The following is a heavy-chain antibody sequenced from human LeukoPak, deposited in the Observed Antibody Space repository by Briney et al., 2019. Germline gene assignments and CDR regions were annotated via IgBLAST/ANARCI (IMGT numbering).Heavy chain of an antibody. J-gene: IGHJ5*02. V-gene: IGHV4-34*01. D-gene: IGHD2-2*01. Sequence: SETLSLTCAVYGGSFSGYYWSWIRQPPGKGLEWIGEINHSGSTNYNPSLKSRVTISVDTSKNQFSLKLSPVTAADTAVYYCARGSWDIVVVPAAILFSGLNWFDPWGQGTLVTVSS. CDR3: ARGSWDIVVVPAAILFSGLNWFDP. CDR2: INHSGST. CDR1: GGSFSGYY.